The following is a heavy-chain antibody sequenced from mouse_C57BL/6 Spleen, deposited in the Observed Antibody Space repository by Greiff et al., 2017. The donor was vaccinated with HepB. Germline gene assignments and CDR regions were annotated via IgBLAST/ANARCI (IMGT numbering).Heavy chain of an antibody. J-gene: IGHJ2*01. D-gene: IGHD2-3*01. CDR2: INPSTGGT. CDR3: AREESGYYGY. CDR1: GYSFTGYY. V-gene: IGHV1-42*01. Sequence: EVKLVESGPELVKPGASVKISCKASGYSFTGYYMNWVKQSPEKSLEWIGEINPSTGGTTYNQKFKAKATLTVDKSSSTAYMQLKSLTSEDSAVYYCAREESGYYGYWGQGTTLTVSS.